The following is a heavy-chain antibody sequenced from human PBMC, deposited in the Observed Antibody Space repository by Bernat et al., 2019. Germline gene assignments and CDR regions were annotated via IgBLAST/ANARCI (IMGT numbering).Heavy chain of an antibody. CDR2: IKQDGSEK. Sequence: EVQLVESGGGLVQPGGSLRLSCAASGFTFSSYWMSWVRQAPGKGLEWVANIKQDGSEKYYGDSVKGRFTSSRDNAKNSLYLQMNSLRAEDTAVYYCARDQAYYDILTGPYYYYYGMDVWGQGTTVTVSS. D-gene: IGHD3-9*01. V-gene: IGHV3-7*01. J-gene: IGHJ6*02. CDR3: ARDQAYYDILTGPYYYYYGMDV. CDR1: GFTFSSYW.